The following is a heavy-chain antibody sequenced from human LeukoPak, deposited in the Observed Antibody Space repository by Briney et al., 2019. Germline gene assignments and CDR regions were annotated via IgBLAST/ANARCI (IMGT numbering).Heavy chain of an antibody. J-gene: IGHJ4*02. D-gene: IGHD2-21*01. CDR3: ARVNTIPCVDY. CDR2: IYYSGST. V-gene: IGHV4-39*07. Sequence: SETLSLTCTVSGGSISSSSYYWGWIRQPPGKGLEWIGSIYYSGSTYYNPSLKSRVTISVDTSKNQFSLKLSSVTAADTAVYYCARVNTIPCVDYWGQGTLVTVSS. CDR1: GGSISSSSYY.